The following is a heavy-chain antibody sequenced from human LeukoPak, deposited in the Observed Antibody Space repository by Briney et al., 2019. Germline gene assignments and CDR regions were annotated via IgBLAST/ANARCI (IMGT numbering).Heavy chain of an antibody. CDR2: IYPGDSDT. CDR3: ASPSAELGFAFAY. J-gene: IGHJ4*02. V-gene: IGHV5-51*01. CDR1: GYSFTSYW. D-gene: IGHD1-26*01. Sequence: GESLKISCKGSGYSFTSYWIGWVRQMPGKGLEWMGIIYPGDSDTRYSPSFQGQVTISADKSISTAYLQWSSLKASDTAMYYCASPSAELGFAFAYWGQGTLVTVSS.